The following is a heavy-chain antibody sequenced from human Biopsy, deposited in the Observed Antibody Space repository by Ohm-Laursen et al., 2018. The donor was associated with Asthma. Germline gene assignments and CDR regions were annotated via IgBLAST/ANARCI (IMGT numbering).Heavy chain of an antibody. D-gene: IGHD4-23*01. CDR1: GFTVSTNG. Sequence: GSLRLSCTAPGFTVSTNGMSWVRQPPGKGLEWVPVIYSGGGTYYADSVQGRVTISRDNSKNTLSLQMNSLRAEDTAVYYCARAYGGSFFSGSFDIWGQGTMVTVSS. J-gene: IGHJ3*02. V-gene: IGHV3-53*01. CDR3: ARAYGGSFFSGSFDI. CDR2: IYSGGGT.